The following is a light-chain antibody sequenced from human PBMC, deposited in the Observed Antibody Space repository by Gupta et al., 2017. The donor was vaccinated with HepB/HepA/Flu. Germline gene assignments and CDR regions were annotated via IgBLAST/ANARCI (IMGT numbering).Light chain of an antibody. CDR1: NIGSKS. J-gene: IGLJ1*01. Sequence: GKTARITCGGNNIGSKSIHWYQHKSGQAPVLVVYDDSDRPSGMPERFSGSKSGNTATLTISRVEAGDEADYYCQVGERDHYVFGTGTKVTVL. CDR3: QVGERDHYV. CDR2: DDS. V-gene: IGLV3-21*03.